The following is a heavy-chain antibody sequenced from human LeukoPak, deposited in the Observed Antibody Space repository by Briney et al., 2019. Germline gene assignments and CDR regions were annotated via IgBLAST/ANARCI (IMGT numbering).Heavy chain of an antibody. CDR3: AREGVAYYDFWSGYHYYFDY. Sequence: SQTLSLTCTVSGGSLSSGSYYWSWIRQPAGKGLEWIGRIYTSGSTNYNPSLKSRVTISVDTSKNQFSLTLSSVTAADTAVYYCAREGVAYYDFWSGYHYYFDYWGQGTLVTVSS. CDR1: GGSLSSGSYY. V-gene: IGHV4-61*02. CDR2: IYTSGST. J-gene: IGHJ4*02. D-gene: IGHD3-3*01.